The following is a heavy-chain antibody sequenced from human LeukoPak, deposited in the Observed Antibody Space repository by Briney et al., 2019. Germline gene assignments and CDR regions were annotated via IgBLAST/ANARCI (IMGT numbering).Heavy chain of an antibody. Sequence: ASVKVSCKASGGTFSSYAISWVRQAPGQGLEWMGGIIPIFGTANYAQKFQGRVTITADESTSTAYMELSSLRSEDTAVYYCARGALGYCSSTSCPNWFDPWGQGTLVTVSS. V-gene: IGHV1-69*13. J-gene: IGHJ5*02. CDR3: ARGALGYCSSTSCPNWFDP. CDR1: GGTFSSYA. CDR2: IIPIFGTA. D-gene: IGHD2-2*01.